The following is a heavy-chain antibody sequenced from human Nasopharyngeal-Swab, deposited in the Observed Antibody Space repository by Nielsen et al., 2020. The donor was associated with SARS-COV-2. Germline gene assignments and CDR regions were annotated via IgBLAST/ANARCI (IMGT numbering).Heavy chain of an antibody. D-gene: IGHD3-10*01. J-gene: IGHJ6*02. CDR2: IYYRGST. V-gene: IGHV4-39*01. CDR3: AKHPDGRWFGELSYYYYGLDV. Sequence: WIRQPPGKGLEWIASIYYRGSTYYNPSLESRLTISIDTSKNHFSLKLTSVTAADMAVYYCAKHPDGRWFGELSYYYYGLDVWGQGTTVTVSS.